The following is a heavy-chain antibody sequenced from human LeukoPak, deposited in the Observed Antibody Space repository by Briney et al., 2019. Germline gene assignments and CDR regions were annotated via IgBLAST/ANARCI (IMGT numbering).Heavy chain of an antibody. CDR3: ARELLYHYYEY. CDR1: GFTVSRHF. D-gene: IGHD2-2*01. Sequence: GGPLRLSCEVSGFTVSRHFMSWVRQAPGKGLDWVSVLYDDGTTHYADSVKGRFTISRDTSQNILYLEMNSLRADDTAVYYCARELLYHYYEYWGQGTLVTVSA. CDR2: LYDDGTT. J-gene: IGHJ4*02. V-gene: IGHV3-53*01.